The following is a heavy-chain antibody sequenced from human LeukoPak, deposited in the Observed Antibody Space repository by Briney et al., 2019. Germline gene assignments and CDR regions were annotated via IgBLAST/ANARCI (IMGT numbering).Heavy chain of an antibody. D-gene: IGHD3-16*02. CDR2: IYYSGST. CDR3: ARTNIDDYVWGSYRYAFDI. CDR1: GGSISSYY. Sequence: PSETLSLTCTVSGGSISSYYWSWIRQPPGKGLEWIGYIYYSGSTNYNPSLKSRVTISVDTSKNQFSLKLSSVTAADTVVYYCARTNIDDYVWGSYRYAFDIWGQGTMVTVSS. V-gene: IGHV4-59*01. J-gene: IGHJ3*02.